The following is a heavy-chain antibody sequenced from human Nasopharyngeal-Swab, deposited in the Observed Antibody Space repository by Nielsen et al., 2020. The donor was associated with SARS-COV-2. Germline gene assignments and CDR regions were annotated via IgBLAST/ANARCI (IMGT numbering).Heavy chain of an antibody. J-gene: IGHJ4*02. Sequence: GGSLRLSCAASGFTFSSYWMSWVRQAPGMGLEWVANIKQDGSEKYYVDSVKGRFTISRDNAKNSLFLQMNSLRAEDTAVYYCATGSSSGWFFDYWGQGTLVTVSS. D-gene: IGHD6-19*01. V-gene: IGHV3-7*03. CDR3: ATGSSSGWFFDY. CDR2: IKQDGSEK. CDR1: GFTFSSYW.